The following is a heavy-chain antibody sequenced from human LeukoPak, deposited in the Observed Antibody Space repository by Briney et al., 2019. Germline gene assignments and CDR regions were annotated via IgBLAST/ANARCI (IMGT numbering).Heavy chain of an antibody. V-gene: IGHV1-18*01. J-gene: IGHJ4*02. CDR2: INAYNGNT. D-gene: IGHD1-14*01. Sequence: ASVKVSCKASGYTFPSYGISWVRQAPGQGLEWMGWINAYNGNTNYAQKFQGRVTMTTDTSTSTAYMEVRSLRSDDTAVYYCARAAAGLRPFDYWGQGTLVTVSS. CDR3: ARAAAGLRPFDY. CDR1: GYTFPSYG.